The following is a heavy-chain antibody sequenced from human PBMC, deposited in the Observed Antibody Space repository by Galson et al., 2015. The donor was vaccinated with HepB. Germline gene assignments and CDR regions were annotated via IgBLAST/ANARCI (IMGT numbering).Heavy chain of an antibody. CDR1: GSTFTSYG. Sequence: SVTVSCKASGSTFTSYGISWVRQAPGQGLEWMGWISAYNGNTNYAQKLQGRVTMTTDTSTSTAYMELRSLRSDDTAVYYCARDDGSGGVTAKFDYWGQGTLVAVSS. D-gene: IGHD3-10*01. CDR3: ARDDGSGGVTAKFDY. V-gene: IGHV1-18*04. J-gene: IGHJ4*02. CDR2: ISAYNGNT.